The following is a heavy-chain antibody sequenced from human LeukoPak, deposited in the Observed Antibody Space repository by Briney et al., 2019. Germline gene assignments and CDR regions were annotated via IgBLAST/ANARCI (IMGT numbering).Heavy chain of an antibody. V-gene: IGHV3-21*01. CDR2: ISSGSSYI. CDR1: GFTFSSTS. J-gene: IGHJ4*02. D-gene: IGHD1-26*01. Sequence: GGSLRLSCAASGFTFSSTSMNWVRQAPGKGREWVSSISSGSSYIFYADSVKGRFTISRDNAKNSLYLQMNSLRAEDTAVYYCAREFFDREGGTTVLDYWGQGTLVTVSS. CDR3: AREFFDREGGTTVLDY.